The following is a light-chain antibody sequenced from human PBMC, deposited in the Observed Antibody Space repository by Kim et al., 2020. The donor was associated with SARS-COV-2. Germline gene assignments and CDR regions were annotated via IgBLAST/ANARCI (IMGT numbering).Light chain of an antibody. CDR1: QSVSSSY. V-gene: IGKV3-20*01. CDR3: QQYDNLPPT. J-gene: IGKJ2*01. CDR2: GAS. Sequence: EIVLTQSPGTLSLSPGERATLSCRASQSVSSSYLAWYQQKPGQAPRLLIYGASSRATGIPDRFSGSGSGTDFTLTISRLEPEDIATYYCQQYDNLPPTFGQGTKLEI.